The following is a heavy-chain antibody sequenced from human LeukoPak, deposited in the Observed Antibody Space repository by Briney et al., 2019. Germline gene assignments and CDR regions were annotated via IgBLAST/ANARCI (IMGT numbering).Heavy chain of an antibody. CDR2: INHSGST. CDR3: ARRGRWSGYSYGPPANWFDP. D-gene: IGHD5-18*01. CDR1: GGSFSGYY. Sequence: SETLSLTCAVYGGSFSGYYWSWIRQPPGKGLEWIGEINHSGSTNYNPSLKSRVTISVDTSKNQFSLKLSSVTAADTAVYYCARRGRWSGYSYGPPANWFDPWGQGTLVTVSS. V-gene: IGHV4-34*01. J-gene: IGHJ5*02.